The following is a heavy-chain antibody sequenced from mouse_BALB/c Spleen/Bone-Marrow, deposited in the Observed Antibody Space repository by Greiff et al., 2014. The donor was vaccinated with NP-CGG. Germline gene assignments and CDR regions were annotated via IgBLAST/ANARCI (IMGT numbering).Heavy chain of an antibody. V-gene: IGHV1-5*01. D-gene: IGHD2-4*01. Sequence: VQLKESGTVLARPGASAKMSCKASGYSFISYWMHWVEQRPGQGLEWIGAIYPGNSDASYNQKVKGKAKLTAVTSASTAYMELISLTNEDSAVYYCTRWGVYDYDGGFAYWGQGTLVTVSA. CDR2: IYPGNSDA. CDR1: GYSFISYW. CDR3: TRWGVYDYDGGFAY. J-gene: IGHJ3*01.